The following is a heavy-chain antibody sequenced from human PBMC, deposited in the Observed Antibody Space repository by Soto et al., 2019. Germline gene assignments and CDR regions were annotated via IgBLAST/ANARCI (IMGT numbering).Heavy chain of an antibody. J-gene: IGHJ5*02. CDR2: MNPGSGKA. Sequence: ASVKVSCKASGYSFINFDISWVRQAAGQGPEWLGWMNPGSGKAGYTSKFQGRVAMTRDASTATSHLDLTSLTSDDTAVYYCARMASAGTLNWFDPWGPGTLVTVSS. D-gene: IGHD6-13*01. CDR1: GYSFINFD. CDR3: ARMASAGTLNWFDP. V-gene: IGHV1-8*02.